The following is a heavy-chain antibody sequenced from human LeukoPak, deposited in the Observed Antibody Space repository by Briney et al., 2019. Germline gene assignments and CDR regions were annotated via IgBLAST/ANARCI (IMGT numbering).Heavy chain of an antibody. J-gene: IGHJ6*02. Sequence: PGGSLRLSCAASGFTFSSYAMSWVRQAPGKGLEWGSAIGGSADFTYYAEYVKGRFTISRDNSKKTLYLQMNSLRAEDTAVYYCARDGRLWGYDSSGYYSVYYYGMDVWGQGTTVTVSS. D-gene: IGHD3-22*01. V-gene: IGHV3-23*01. CDR1: GFTFSSYA. CDR3: ARDGRLWGYDSSGYYSVYYYGMDV. CDR2: IGGSADFT.